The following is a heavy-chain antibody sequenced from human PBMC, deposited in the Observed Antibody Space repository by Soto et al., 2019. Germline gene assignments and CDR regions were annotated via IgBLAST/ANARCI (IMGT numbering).Heavy chain of an antibody. CDR1: GDSISSYF. J-gene: IGHJ4*02. Sequence: QVQLQESGPGLVKPSETLSLTCTVSGDSISSYFWSWIRQPPGKGLEWIGCVYHSGSTNYSPSLRRRVSISVDTSKNQFSLRLTSVTAADTAVYYCVRENGNSNAYYFDSWGQGTLVTVSS. D-gene: IGHD2-8*01. CDR3: VRENGNSNAYYFDS. CDR2: VYHSGST. V-gene: IGHV4-59*01.